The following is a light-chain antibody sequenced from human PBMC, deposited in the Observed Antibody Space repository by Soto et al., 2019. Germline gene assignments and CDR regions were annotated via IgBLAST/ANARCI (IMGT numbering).Light chain of an antibody. CDR3: QQYYSTPYT. V-gene: IGKV4-1*01. CDR1: QSVLYSSNNKNY. Sequence: DIVMTQSPDSLAVSLGARATINCKSRQSVLYSSNNKNYLAWYQQKPGQPPKLLIFWASERESGVPDRFSGSGSGTDFTLTISSLQAEDVAVYYCQQYYSTPYTVGQGTKLEIK. CDR2: WAS. J-gene: IGKJ2*01.